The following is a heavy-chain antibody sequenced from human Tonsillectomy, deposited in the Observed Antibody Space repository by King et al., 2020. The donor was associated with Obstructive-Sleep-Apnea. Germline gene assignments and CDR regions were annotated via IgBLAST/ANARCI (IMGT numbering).Heavy chain of an antibody. Sequence: VQLVESGGGLVQPGGSLRLSCAASGFTFSSYWMHWVRHAPGKGLVWVSRINSDGSSTRYADSVKGRHTISRDNAKNTLYLQMNSLRAEDTAVYYCASGREYCSSTSCYYPFDYWGQGTLVTVSS. CDR2: INSDGSST. V-gene: IGHV3-74*01. J-gene: IGHJ4*02. CDR1: GFTFSSYW. D-gene: IGHD2-2*01. CDR3: ASGREYCSSTSCYYPFDY.